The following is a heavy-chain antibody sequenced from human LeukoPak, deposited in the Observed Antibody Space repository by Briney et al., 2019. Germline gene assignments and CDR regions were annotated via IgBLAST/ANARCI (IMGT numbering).Heavy chain of an antibody. J-gene: IGHJ4*02. CDR3: ARASGWSSFDY. CDR2: IYTSGST. Sequence: SETLSLTCTVSGGSLSPYSWSWIRQPAGKGLEWIGRIYTSGSTNYNPSLRSRVTTSLDTSKNQFSLKLSSVTAADTAVYYCARASGWSSFDYWGQGTLVTVSS. V-gene: IGHV4-4*07. CDR1: GGSLSPYS. D-gene: IGHD6-19*01.